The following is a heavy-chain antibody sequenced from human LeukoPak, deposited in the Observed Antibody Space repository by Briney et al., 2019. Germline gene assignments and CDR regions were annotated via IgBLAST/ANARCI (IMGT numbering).Heavy chain of an antibody. J-gene: IGHJ5*02. CDR3: ARGEIGYCSSTSCLEFDP. Sequence: ASVTVSFKASGYTFTIYYMHWVGQAPGQGGEGVGIINPSGGRTSYAQKFQGRVTMTRDMSTSAVYMELSSLRSEDTAVYYCARGEIGYCSSTSCLEFDPWGQGTLVTVSS. V-gene: IGHV1-46*01. D-gene: IGHD2-2*01. CDR1: GYTFTIYY. CDR2: INPSGGRT.